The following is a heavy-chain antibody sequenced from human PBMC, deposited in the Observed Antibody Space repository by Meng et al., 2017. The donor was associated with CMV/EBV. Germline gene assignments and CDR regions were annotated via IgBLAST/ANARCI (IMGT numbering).Heavy chain of an antibody. Sequence: SLKISCAASGFTFDDYAMHWVRQAPGKGLEWVSGISWNSGSIGYADSVKGRFTISRDNAKNSLYLQMNSLRAEDTALNYCAKSQAYYYGSGSDHFDYWGQGTLVTVSS. CDR2: ISWNSGSI. CDR1: GFTFDDYA. CDR3: AKSQAYYYGSGSDHFDY. J-gene: IGHJ4*02. V-gene: IGHV3-9*01. D-gene: IGHD3-10*01.